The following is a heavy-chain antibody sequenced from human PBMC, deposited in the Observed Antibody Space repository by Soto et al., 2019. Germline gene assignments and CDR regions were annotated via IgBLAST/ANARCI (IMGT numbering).Heavy chain of an antibody. CDR3: ARGEKGTISDY. CDR1: GYTFTNNV. Sequence: QVQLVQSGAEEKKPGASVKVSCKASGYTFTNNVMHWVRQAPGQRLEWMGWISADNGNTKYSQKFQGRVTITRDTSANTAYMELSSLRSEETAVYYCARGEKGTISDYWGQGTLVTVSS. D-gene: IGHD1-1*01. J-gene: IGHJ4*02. V-gene: IGHV1-3*05. CDR2: ISADNGNT.